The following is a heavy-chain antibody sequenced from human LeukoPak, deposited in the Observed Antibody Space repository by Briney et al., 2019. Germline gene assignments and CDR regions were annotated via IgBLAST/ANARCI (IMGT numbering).Heavy chain of an antibody. Sequence: GGSLRLSCAASGFTFDDYGMGWVRQAPGKGLEWVSGINWNGGSTGYADSVKGRFTISRDNAKNSLYLQMNSLRAEDTALYYCARTRDIGGYSSSWYCDYWGQGTLVTVSS. CDR3: ARTRDIGGYSSSWYCDY. V-gene: IGHV3-20*04. CDR2: INWNGGST. J-gene: IGHJ4*02. CDR1: GFTFDDYG. D-gene: IGHD6-13*01.